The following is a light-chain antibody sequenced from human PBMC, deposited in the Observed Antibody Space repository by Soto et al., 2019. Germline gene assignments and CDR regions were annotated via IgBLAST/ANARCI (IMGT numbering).Light chain of an antibody. CDR3: QQYDTSVVT. CDR2: GAS. J-gene: IGKJ5*01. CDR1: QSVSSQ. V-gene: IGKV3-20*01. Sequence: EIVLTQSPGTLSLSPGERATLSCRASQSVSSQLAWYQQKPGQSPRLFIYGASSRATGIPDRFTGSGSGTDFTLTINRLEPEDFAVYYCQQYDTSVVTFGQGTRLEIK.